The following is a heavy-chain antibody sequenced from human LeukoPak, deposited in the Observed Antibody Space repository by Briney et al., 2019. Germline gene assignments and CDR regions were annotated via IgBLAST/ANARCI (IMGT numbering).Heavy chain of an antibody. CDR2: IYTSGST. CDR3: ARVITMVRGVRSYYFDY. V-gene: IGHV4-61*02. D-gene: IGHD3-10*01. Sequence: SETLSLTCTVSGGSISSGSYYWSWIRQPAGKGLEWIGRIYTSGSTNYNPSLKSRVTISVDRSKNQFSLMLRSVTAADTAVYYCARVITMVRGVRSYYFDYWGQGTLVTVSS. CDR1: GGSISSGSYY. J-gene: IGHJ4*02.